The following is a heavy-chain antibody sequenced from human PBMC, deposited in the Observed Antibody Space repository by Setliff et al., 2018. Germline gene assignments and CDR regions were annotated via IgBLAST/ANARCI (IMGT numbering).Heavy chain of an antibody. Sequence: GSLRLSCAGSGFTFSSYWMTWVRQAPGKGLEWVANIKQDGSDNYYVDSVKGRFIISRDNAKNLLYLQMNSLRAEDTAVYYCARWTARAVDYWGQGTLVTVSS. V-gene: IGHV3-7*03. D-gene: IGHD6-6*01. CDR3: ARWTARAVDY. CDR2: IKQDGSDN. J-gene: IGHJ4*02. CDR1: GFTFSSYW.